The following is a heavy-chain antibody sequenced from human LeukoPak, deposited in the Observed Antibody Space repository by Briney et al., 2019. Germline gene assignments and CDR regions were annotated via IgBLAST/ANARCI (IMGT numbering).Heavy chain of an antibody. D-gene: IGHD2-21*02. V-gene: IGHV4-61*01. CDR3: ARDSRVTALDY. Sequence: PSETLSLTCTVSGGSFSSGSYYWSWIRQPPGKGLEWIGYIYYSGSTSYNPSLKSRVTISVDTSKNQFSLKLSSVTAADTAVYYCARDSRVTALDYWGQGTLVTVSS. J-gene: IGHJ4*02. CDR2: IYYSGST. CDR1: GGSFSSGSYY.